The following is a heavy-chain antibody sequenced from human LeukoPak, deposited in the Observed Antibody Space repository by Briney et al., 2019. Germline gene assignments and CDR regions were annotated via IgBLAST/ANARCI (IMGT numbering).Heavy chain of an antibody. CDR3: AREGSGWDPFDY. CDR1: GGPISSYY. CDR2: IYYSGST. D-gene: IGHD6-19*01. Sequence: SETLSLTCTVSGGPISSYYWSWIRQPPGKGLEWIGYIYYSGSTSYYPSLKSRVTISVDTSKNQFSLKLSSVTTADTAVYYCAREGSGWDPFDYWGQGTLVTVSS. V-gene: IGHV4-59*01. J-gene: IGHJ4*02.